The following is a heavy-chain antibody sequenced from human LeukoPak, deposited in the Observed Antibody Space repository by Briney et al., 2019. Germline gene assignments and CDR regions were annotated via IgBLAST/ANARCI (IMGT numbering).Heavy chain of an antibody. J-gene: IGHJ5*02. V-gene: IGHV3-48*01. CDR3: AKDRPGDYDLNGWFDP. Sequence: GSLRLSCAASGFTFSSYSMNWVRQAPGKGLEWVSYISSSSSTIYYADSVKGRFTISRDNSKNTLYLQMNSLRAEDTAVYYCAKDRPGDYDLNGWFDPWGQGTLVTVSS. CDR2: ISSSSSTI. CDR1: GFTFSSYS. D-gene: IGHD4-17*01.